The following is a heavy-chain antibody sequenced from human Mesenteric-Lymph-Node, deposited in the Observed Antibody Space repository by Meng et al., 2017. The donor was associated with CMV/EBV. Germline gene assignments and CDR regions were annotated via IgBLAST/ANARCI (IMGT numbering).Heavy chain of an antibody. J-gene: IGHJ6*02. D-gene: IGHD2-2*01. V-gene: IGHV1-69*05. Sequence: SVKISCKASGGTFRKNAITWVRQAPGQGLEWMGGIIPIFGAANYAQKFQGRVTITTDESTSTAYMELSSLSSDDTAVYYCAGQETLGYCYRTTCLMGVWGQGTTVTVSS. CDR1: GGTFRKNA. CDR2: IIPIFGAA. CDR3: AGQETLGYCYRTTCLMGV.